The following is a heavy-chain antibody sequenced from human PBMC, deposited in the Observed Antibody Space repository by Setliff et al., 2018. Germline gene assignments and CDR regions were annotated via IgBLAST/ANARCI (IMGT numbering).Heavy chain of an antibody. V-gene: IGHV3-23*01. CDR2: ITDDGGTT. Sequence: PEGSLRLPCTTSGFTFFSYTMNWVRQAPGKGLEWVSAITDDGGTTHYAGSVKGRFTIARDNSNSTLYLQMNSLRVEDTALYYCAKSSGSSSSTNLEYLGPGTLVTVSS. J-gene: IGHJ4*02. D-gene: IGHD6-6*01. CDR1: GFTFFSYT. CDR3: AKSSGSSSSTNLEY.